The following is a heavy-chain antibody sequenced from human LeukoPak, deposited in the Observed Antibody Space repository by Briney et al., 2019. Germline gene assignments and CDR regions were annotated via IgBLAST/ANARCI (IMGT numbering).Heavy chain of an antibody. D-gene: IGHD1-26*01. V-gene: IGHV3-21*01. CDR3: ARAQTPVGATDFDY. J-gene: IGHJ4*02. CDR1: GFMFSSYW. Sequence: GGSXRLSCAASGFMFSSYWMNWVXQAPGKGLEWVSSISSSSSYIYYADSVKGRFTISRDNAKNSLYLQMNSLRAEDTAVYYCARAQTPVGATDFDYWGQGTLVTVSS. CDR2: ISSSSSYI.